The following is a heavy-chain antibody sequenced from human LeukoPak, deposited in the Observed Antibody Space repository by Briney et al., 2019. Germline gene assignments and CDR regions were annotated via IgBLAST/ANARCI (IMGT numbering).Heavy chain of an antibody. CDR3: AKFFGWAYCGGDCYSSSIRAESDY. D-gene: IGHD2-21*01. J-gene: IGHJ4*02. CDR2: IRYDGSNK. CDR1: GFTFSSYG. V-gene: IGHV3-30*02. Sequence: GGSLRLSCAASGFTFSSYGMHWVRQAPGKGLEWVAFIRYDGSNKYYADSVKGRFTISRDNSKNTLYLQMNSLRAEDTAVYYCAKFFGWAYCGGDCYSSSIRAESDYWGPGNPGHRLL.